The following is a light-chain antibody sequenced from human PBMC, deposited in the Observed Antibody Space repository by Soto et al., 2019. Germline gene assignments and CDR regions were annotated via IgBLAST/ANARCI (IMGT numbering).Light chain of an antibody. V-gene: IGKV3-11*01. CDR2: DAS. Sequence: EIVLKQSPATLSLSPGNRATLSCRASQSVSSYLAWYQQKPGQPPMLLIYDASKRATGIPPRFSCSGSGTDFTLNISSLEPADFAVDYCQHRRDWLSFGGGTKVESK. CDR1: QSVSSY. CDR3: QHRRDWLS. J-gene: IGKJ4*01.